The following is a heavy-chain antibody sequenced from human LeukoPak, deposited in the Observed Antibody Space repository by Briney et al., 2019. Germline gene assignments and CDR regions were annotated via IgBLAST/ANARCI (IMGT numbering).Heavy chain of an antibody. CDR1: GFTFSDYF. V-gene: IGHV3-11*04. CDR3: ATSRVFDY. CDR2: INSAGDNI. Sequence: GGSLRLSCVASGFTFSDYFMSWIRQAPGKGLEWLSFINSAGDNIYYADSVKGRFTISRDNAKKTLYLEMNSLRMEDTAIYYCATSRVFDYWGQGTLVTISS. J-gene: IGHJ4*02.